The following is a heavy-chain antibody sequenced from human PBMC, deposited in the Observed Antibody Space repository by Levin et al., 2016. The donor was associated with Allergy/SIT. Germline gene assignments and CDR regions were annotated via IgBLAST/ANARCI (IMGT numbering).Heavy chain of an antibody. CDR2: ITGNGGNT. V-gene: IGHV3-64D*06. Sequence: VRQAPGKGLEYVSAITGNGGNTYYADSVKGRFTISRDNSKNTLYLQMSSLRTEDTALYYCVKIVRPNDAFDIWGQGTMVTVSS. D-gene: IGHD2-8*01. CDR3: VKIVRPNDAFDI. J-gene: IGHJ3*02.